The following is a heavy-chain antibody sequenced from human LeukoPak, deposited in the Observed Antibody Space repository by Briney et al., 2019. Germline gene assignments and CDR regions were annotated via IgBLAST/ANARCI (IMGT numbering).Heavy chain of an antibody. CDR1: GGSISTHY. CDR2: IYYTGST. V-gene: IGHV4-59*11. Sequence: SSETLSLTCTVSGGSISTHYWSWIRQPPGKGLEWIGYIYYTGSTTYNPSLRSRVAISIDTSKNQFSLRLNSVTAADTAVYYCARGRGDSRGTSFDYWGQGTLVTVSS. CDR3: ARGRGDSRGTSFDY. D-gene: IGHD3-22*01. J-gene: IGHJ4*02.